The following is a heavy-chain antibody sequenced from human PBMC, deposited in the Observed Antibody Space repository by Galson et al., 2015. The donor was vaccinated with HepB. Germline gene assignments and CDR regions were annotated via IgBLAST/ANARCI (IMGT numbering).Heavy chain of an antibody. CDR2: VYYSGST. J-gene: IGHJ4*02. D-gene: IGHD3-10*01. V-gene: IGHV4-59*08. Sequence: SETLSLTCTVSGGSITSSYWSWIRQPPGKGLEWIGYVYYSGSTNYNPSLKSRVTISVDTSKNQFSLKLTSVTAADTAVYYCARQRFGDAYYFDFWGQGTLVTVSS. CDR3: ARQRFGDAYYFDF. CDR1: GGSITSSY.